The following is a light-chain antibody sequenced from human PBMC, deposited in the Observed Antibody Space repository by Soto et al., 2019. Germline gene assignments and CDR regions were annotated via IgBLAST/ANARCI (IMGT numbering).Light chain of an antibody. CDR2: GVT. V-gene: IGLV2-14*01. Sequence: QSALTQPASVSGSRGQSITISCTGTGSDVGGYNYVSWYQQHPGIAPKLLIYGVTNRPSGVSPRFSGSKSGNTASLTISGLQAEDEADYHCSSYTSASTLLYLFGTGTKVTVL. CDR1: GSDVGGYNY. J-gene: IGLJ1*01. CDR3: SSYTSASTLLYL.